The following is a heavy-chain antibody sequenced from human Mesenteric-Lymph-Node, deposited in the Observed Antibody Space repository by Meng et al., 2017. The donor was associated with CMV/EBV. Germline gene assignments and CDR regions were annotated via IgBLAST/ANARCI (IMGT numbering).Heavy chain of an antibody. D-gene: IGHD3-3*01. Sequence: SETLSLTCTVSGYSISSGYYWGWIRQPPGKGLEWIGSIYHSGSTYYDPSLKSRVTISVDTSKNQFSLKLSSVTAADTAVYYCARGLSDNYDFWRGYSGGYYYGMDVWGQGTTVTVSS. CDR2: IYHSGST. V-gene: IGHV4-38-2*02. CDR3: ARGLSDNYDFWRGYSGGYYYGMDV. J-gene: IGHJ6*02. CDR1: GYSISSGYY.